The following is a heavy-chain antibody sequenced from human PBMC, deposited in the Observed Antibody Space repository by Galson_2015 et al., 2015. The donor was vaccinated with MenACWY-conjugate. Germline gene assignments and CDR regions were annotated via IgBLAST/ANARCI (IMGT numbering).Heavy chain of an antibody. Sequence: SVKVSCKASGYTFTSYYIRWVRQAPGQGLEWLAIINPRGGSTNYAQNFQGRLTMTRDTSTSTVYMDLISLRSEDTAVYYCAREDTSVAGSFDYWGQGTLVTVSS. CDR2: INPRGGST. V-gene: IGHV1-46*01. D-gene: IGHD6-19*01. CDR1: GYTFTSYY. J-gene: IGHJ4*02. CDR3: AREDTSVAGSFDY.